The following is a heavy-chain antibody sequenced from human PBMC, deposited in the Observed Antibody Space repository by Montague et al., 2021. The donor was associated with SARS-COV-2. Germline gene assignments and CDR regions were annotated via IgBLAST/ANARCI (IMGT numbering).Heavy chain of an antibody. CDR2: IRGSGGST. CDR1: GFTFSGYA. Sequence: SLRLSCAASGFTFSGYAMSWVRQAPGKGLEWVSAIRGSGGSTYYADSVKGRFTISRDNSKDTLYLQMNSLRAEDTAVYYCRVGNYYDSISDYWGQGTLVTVSS. CDR3: RVGNYYDSISDY. V-gene: IGHV3-23*01. J-gene: IGHJ4*02. D-gene: IGHD3-22*01.